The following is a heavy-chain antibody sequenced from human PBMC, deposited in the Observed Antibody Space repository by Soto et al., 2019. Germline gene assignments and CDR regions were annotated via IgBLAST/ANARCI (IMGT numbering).Heavy chain of an antibody. J-gene: IGHJ6*02. V-gene: IGHV1-18*01. CDR2: ISAYNGNT. Sequence: ASVKVSCKASGYTFTSYGISWVRQAPGQGLGGMGWISAYNGNTNYAQKLQGRVTMTTDTSTSTAYMELRSLRSDDTAVYYCARDGSYYYVGSGTHDGMDVWGQGTTVTVSS. D-gene: IGHD3-10*02. CDR3: ARDGSYYYVGSGTHDGMDV. CDR1: GYTFTSYG.